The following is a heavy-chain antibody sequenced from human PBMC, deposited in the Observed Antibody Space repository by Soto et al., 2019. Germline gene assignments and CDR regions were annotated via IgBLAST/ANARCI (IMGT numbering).Heavy chain of an antibody. J-gene: IGHJ3*02. CDR1: GFSLNTSGVG. D-gene: IGHD4-17*01. CDR2: IYWTDDK. CDR3: AHKLPVTTSAFDI. V-gene: IGHV2-5*01. Sequence: QITLKESGPTLVKPTQTLTLTCTFSGFSLNTSGVGVGWVRQPPGRALEWLAVIYWTDDKRYSPSLKSRLSITKDTSKNQVVLTMTNMDPMDTAIFFCAHKLPVTTSAFDIWGQGTMVTVS.